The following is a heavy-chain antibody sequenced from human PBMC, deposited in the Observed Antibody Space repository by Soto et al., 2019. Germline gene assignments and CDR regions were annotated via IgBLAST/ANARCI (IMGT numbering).Heavy chain of an antibody. CDR3: ARDLGGTYHHYFLDV. J-gene: IGHJ6*02. Sequence: GVSLRLSWAAAGFTCSSYAIHRVRQAPGKGLESVAVISYDGSNKYYADSVEGRFTISRDNSKNTLYLQMNRLRAEDTAVYYCARDLGGTYHHYFLDVWGQGTTVTVSS. CDR1: GFTCSSYA. V-gene: IGHV3-30-3*01. CDR2: ISYDGSNK.